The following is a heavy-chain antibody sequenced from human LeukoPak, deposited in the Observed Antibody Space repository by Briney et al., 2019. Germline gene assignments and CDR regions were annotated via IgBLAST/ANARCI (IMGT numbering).Heavy chain of an antibody. CDR1: RFTVSSNY. CDR2: IYSGTTT. CDR3: VRVASRAFDY. J-gene: IGHJ4*02. Sequence: GGSLRLSCAASRFTVSSNYMSWVRQAPGKGLEWVSIIYSGTTTYYAESVKGRFTISRDNSKNTLYLQMSSLRAEDTAVYYCVRVASRAFDYWGQGTLVTVSS. V-gene: IGHV3-66*01.